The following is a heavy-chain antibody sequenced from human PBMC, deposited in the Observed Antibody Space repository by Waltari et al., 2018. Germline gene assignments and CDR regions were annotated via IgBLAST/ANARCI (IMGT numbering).Heavy chain of an antibody. J-gene: IGHJ1*01. CDR3: ARWDCSGGSCYSNEYFQH. CDR2: IIPIFGTA. D-gene: IGHD2-15*01. V-gene: IGHV1-69*05. CDR1: GGPFSSYP. Sequence: QVQLVQSGAEVKKPGSSVKVSCKASGGPFSSYPIRWVRHAPGQGLEWMGGIIPIFGTANYAQKFQGRVTITTDESTSTAYMELSSLRSEDTAVYYCARWDCSGGSCYSNEYFQHWGQGTLVTVSS.